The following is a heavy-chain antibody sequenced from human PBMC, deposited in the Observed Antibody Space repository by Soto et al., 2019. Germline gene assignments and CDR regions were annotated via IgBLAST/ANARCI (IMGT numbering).Heavy chain of an antibody. Sequence: QLLLQESGQVLVQPSETLSLTCTGSGDSSRSSPYYWGWIRQAPGKGREWLGSFYSGGNNNYNPSLKSRVAKSVATFKTQFSLTLSSVTAADTAVYSCARHGLGNDVVKYCYYGFDVWVQGTTVTVFS. V-gene: IGHV4-39*01. CDR1: GDSSRSSPYY. CDR2: FYSGGNN. J-gene: IGHJ6*02. D-gene: IGHD1-1*01. CDR3: ARHGLGNDVVKYCYYGFDV.